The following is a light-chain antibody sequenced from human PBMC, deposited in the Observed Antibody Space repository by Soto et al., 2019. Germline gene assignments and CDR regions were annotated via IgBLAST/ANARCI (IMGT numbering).Light chain of an antibody. CDR1: QSISSSY. CDR2: GAS. V-gene: IGKV3-20*01. Sequence: EIVLTQSPGTLSLSPGERTTLSCRASQSISSSYLAWYQQKPGQAPRLLVYGASSRATGIPDRFSGSCSGTDFTLTFSRLEPEDFALYYCQQYSSTFWTLGQGTKVDIK. J-gene: IGKJ1*01. CDR3: QQYSSTFWT.